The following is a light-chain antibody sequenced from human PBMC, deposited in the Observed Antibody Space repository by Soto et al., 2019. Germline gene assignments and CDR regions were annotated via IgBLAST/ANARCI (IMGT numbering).Light chain of an antibody. CDR1: QSVSSSY. V-gene: IGKV3-20*01. CDR3: QQYHNTPIT. J-gene: IGKJ5*01. Sequence: EIVLTQSPGTLSLSPGERATLSCRASQSVSSSYLAWYQQKPGQAPRLLIYGASSRATGIPERFSGSGSGTDFTLTISRLEPEDFAVYYCQQYHNTPITFGQGTRLENK. CDR2: GAS.